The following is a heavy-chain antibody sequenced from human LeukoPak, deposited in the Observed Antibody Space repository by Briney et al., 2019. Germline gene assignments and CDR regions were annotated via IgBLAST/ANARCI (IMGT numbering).Heavy chain of an antibody. V-gene: IGHV4-59*01. Sequence: PSETLSLTCTVSGGSISSYYWNWIRQPPGKGLEWIGYISYSGSTNYNPSLKSRVTISVDMSKNQFSLKLTSVTAADTAVYYCATWGGNSGLDYWGQGTLVTVSS. D-gene: IGHD4-23*01. CDR1: GGSISSYY. J-gene: IGHJ4*02. CDR2: ISYSGST. CDR3: ATWGGNSGLDY.